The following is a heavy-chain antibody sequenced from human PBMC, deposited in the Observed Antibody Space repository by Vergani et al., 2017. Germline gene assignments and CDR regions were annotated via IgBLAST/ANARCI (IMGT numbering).Heavy chain of an antibody. CDR1: GFTVSSNY. J-gene: IGHJ1*01. D-gene: IGHD3-22*01. Sequence: EVQLVESGGGLIQPGGSLRLSCAASGFTVSSNYMSWVRQAPGKGLEWVSVIYTGGSTYYADSVKGRFTISRDNSKNTLYLQMNSLRAEGTAVYYCARDGPSYDSSGYYYLNEYFQHWGQGTLVTVSS. V-gene: IGHV3-53*01. CDR3: ARDGPSYDSSGYYYLNEYFQH. CDR2: IYTGGST.